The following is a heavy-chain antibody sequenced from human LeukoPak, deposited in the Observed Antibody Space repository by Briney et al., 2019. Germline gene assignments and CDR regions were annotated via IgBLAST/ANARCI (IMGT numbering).Heavy chain of an antibody. CDR2: IIPILGIA. D-gene: IGHD1-26*01. J-gene: IGHJ6*02. CDR3: ARERWELLRGDYYYYGMDV. CDR1: GGTFSSYA. Sequence: VASVKVSCKASGGTFSSYAISWVRQAPGQGLEWMGRIIPILGIANYAQKFQGRVTITADKSTSTAYMELSSLRSEDTALYYCARERWELLRGDYYYYGMDVWGQGTTVTVSS. V-gene: IGHV1-69*04.